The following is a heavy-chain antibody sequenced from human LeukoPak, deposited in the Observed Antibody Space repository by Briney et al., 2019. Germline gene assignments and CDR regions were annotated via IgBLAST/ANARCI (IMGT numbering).Heavy chain of an antibody. CDR2: ISSSGSTM. Sequence: GGSLRLSCAASGFTFSSYWMSWVRQAPGKGLEWVSYISSSGSTMYYADSVKGRFTISRDNAKNSLYLQMNSLRAEDTAVYYCARSFSGYDPFDYWGQGTLVTVSS. CDR3: ARSFSGYDPFDY. V-gene: IGHV3-48*04. CDR1: GFTFSSYW. D-gene: IGHD5-12*01. J-gene: IGHJ4*02.